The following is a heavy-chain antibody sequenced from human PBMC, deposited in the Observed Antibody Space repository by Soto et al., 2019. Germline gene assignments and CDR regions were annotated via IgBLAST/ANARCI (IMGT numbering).Heavy chain of an antibody. D-gene: IGHD5-18*01. CDR1: GGSISSGGYY. CDR3: ASRDVDTTLVGNDY. J-gene: IGHJ4*02. V-gene: IGHV4-31*03. Sequence: QVHLQESGPGLVKPSQTLALTCTVSGGSISSGGYYWYWVRQHPEKGLEWIGFIYYSGPTYYNPSLKSRVTMSVDTSNNQFSLKLRSVTAADTAVYYCASRDVDTTLVGNDYWGQGSLVVVSS. CDR2: IYYSGPT.